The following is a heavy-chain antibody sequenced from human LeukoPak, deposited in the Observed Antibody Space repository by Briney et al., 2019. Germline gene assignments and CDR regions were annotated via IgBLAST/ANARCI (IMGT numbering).Heavy chain of an antibody. J-gene: IGHJ4*02. D-gene: IGHD4-17*01. V-gene: IGHV4-39*07. CDR1: GGSLSTSIYY. CDR3: ARGGMTTILDY. CDR2: IYYSGRT. Sequence: PSEPLSLTCTVSGGSLSTSIYYWGWLRQSPGKGLEWSGNIYYSGRTYYTPSLKSQVTISVDMSKSQFSLKLSSVPAADTAMFYSARGGMTTILDYWGRGNLVTVSS.